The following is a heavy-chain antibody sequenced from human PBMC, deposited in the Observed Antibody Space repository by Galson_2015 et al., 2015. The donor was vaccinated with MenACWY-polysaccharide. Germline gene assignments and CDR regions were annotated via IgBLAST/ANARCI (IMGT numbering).Heavy chain of an antibody. CDR2: ISWNSGSI. D-gene: IGHD2-2*03. CDR3: AKDSQCGYCSSTSCYFGDFDY. V-gene: IGHV3-9*01. Sequence: SLRLSCAASGFTFDDYAMHWVRQAPGKGLEWVSGISWNSGSIGYADSVKGRFTISRDNAKNSLYLQMNSLRAEDTALYYCAKDSQCGYCSSTSCYFGDFDYWGQGTLVTVSS. J-gene: IGHJ4*02. CDR1: GFTFDDYA.